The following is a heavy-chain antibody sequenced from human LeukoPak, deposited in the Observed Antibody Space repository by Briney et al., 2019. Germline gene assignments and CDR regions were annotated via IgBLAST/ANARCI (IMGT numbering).Heavy chain of an antibody. D-gene: IGHD1-14*01. J-gene: IGHJ5*02. CDR2: ISAYNGNT. V-gene: IGHV1-18*01. Sequence: GASVKVSYKASGYTFTSYGISWVRQAPGQGLEWMGWISAYNGNTNYAQKFQGRVTITADESTSTAYMELSSLRSEDTAVYYCALTSIEPTRGWFDPWGQGTLVTVSS. CDR1: GYTFTSYG. CDR3: ALTSIEPTRGWFDP.